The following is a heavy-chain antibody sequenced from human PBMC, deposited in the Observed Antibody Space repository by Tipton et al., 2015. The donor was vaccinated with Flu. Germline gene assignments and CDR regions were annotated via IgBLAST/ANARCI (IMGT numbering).Heavy chain of an antibody. CDR3: ARDNIVPDLWYYYMDV. CDR2: IWYDGSNK. CDR1: GFTFSSYG. D-gene: IGHD2-2*01. J-gene: IGHJ6*03. Sequence: RSLRLSCAASGFTFSSYGMHWVRQAPGKGLEWVAVIWYDGSNKYYADSVKGRFTISRDNSKNTLYLQMNSLRAEDTAVYYCARDNIVPDLWYYYMDVWGKGTTVTVSS. V-gene: IGHV3-33*08.